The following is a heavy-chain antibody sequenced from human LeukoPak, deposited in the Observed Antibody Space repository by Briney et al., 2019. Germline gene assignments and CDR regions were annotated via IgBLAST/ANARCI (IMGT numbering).Heavy chain of an antibody. J-gene: IGHJ4*02. V-gene: IGHV1-2*02. CDR3: ARDCGYDSQRMNYFDY. CDR2: VNANSGGT. D-gene: IGHD5-12*01. CDR1: GYTFTAYY. Sequence: ASVKVSCKASGYTFTAYYIHWVRQAPGQGLEWMGWVNANSGGTDYAQKFQGRVTMTRDTSLTTAYMELGRLKSDDTAVYYCARDCGYDSQRMNYFDYWGQGTLVTVSS.